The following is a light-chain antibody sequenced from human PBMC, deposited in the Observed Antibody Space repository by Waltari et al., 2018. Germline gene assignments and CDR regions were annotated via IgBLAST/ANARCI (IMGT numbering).Light chain of an antibody. CDR1: QNVYTN. CDR3: QQYNNWPPIT. V-gene: IGKV3-15*01. J-gene: IGKJ5*01. CDR2: RAS. Sequence: EVVMTQSPETLSVSPGERATLSCRASQNVYTNLAWYQQSPGQPPRLLIFRASTRASGIPARFSGSGSGTEFTLTISSLQSEDSAVYYCQQYNNWPPITFGQGTRLEIK.